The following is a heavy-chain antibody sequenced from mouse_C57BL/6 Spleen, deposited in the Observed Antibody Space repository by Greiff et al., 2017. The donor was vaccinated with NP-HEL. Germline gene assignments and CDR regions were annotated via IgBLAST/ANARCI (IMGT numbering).Heavy chain of an antibody. V-gene: IGHV1-72*01. D-gene: IGHD2-4*01. CDR2: IDPNSGGT. J-gene: IGHJ3*01. Sequence: QVQLKQPGAELVQPGASVKLSCKASGYTFTSYWMHWVKQRPGRGLEWIGRIDPNSGGTKYNEKFKSKATLTVDKPSSTAYMQLSSVTSEDSAVYDCAREVYYDSFGCWGQGTLVTVSA. CDR3: AREVYYDSFGC. CDR1: GYTFTSYW.